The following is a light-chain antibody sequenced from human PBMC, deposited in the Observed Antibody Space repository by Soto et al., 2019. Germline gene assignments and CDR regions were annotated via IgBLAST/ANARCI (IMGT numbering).Light chain of an antibody. CDR1: QSVSSSY. CDR2: GTS. Sequence: EIELTQSPGTLSLSPGERATLSCRASQSVSSSYLAWYHQKPDQAPRLLIYGTSSRANGIADRFSGSGAGTDFTLTISRLQPEDYAVYYCQQYGSSPLYTFGQGTQLEIK. CDR3: QQYGSSPLYT. J-gene: IGKJ2*01. V-gene: IGKV3-20*01.